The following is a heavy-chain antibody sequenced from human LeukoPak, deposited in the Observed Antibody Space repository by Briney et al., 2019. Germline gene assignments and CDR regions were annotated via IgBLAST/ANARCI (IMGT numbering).Heavy chain of an antibody. J-gene: IGHJ6*03. Sequence: GGSLRLSCAASGFTFSTYWMHWVRQAPGKGLVWVSRINPDESRTNYADSVKDRFTVSRDDAKNSLYLYLTSVRVDDTAVYYCARDLTSAYWSPGGYYYYMDVWGKGTAVTVSS. CDR1: GFTFSTYW. V-gene: IGHV3-74*01. CDR3: ARDLTSAYWSPGGYYYYMDV. CDR2: INPDESRT. D-gene: IGHD3-16*01.